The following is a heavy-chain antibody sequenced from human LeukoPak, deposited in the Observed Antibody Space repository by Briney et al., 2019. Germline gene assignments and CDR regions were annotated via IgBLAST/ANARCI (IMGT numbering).Heavy chain of an antibody. CDR1: GFIFSNYA. CDR3: AKSRSGVSSCYNY. CDR2: ISGSDDYT. Sequence: GGSLRLSCAASGFIFSNYAMSWVRRAPGKGLEWVSAISGSDDYTYCADSVRGRFTISRDNSKNTLYLQMNSLRAEDTAIYFCAKSRSGVSSCYNYWGQGTLVTVSS. J-gene: IGHJ4*02. V-gene: IGHV3-23*01. D-gene: IGHD2-15*01.